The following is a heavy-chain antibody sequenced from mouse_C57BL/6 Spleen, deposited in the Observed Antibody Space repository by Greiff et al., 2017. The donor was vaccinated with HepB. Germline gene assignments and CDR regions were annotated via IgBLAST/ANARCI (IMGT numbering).Heavy chain of an antibody. CDR2: INPSSGYT. J-gene: IGHJ3*01. CDR3: ARREDYDWFAY. Sequence: VQLVESGAELARPGASVKMSCKASGYTFTSYTMHWVKQRPGQGLEWIGYINPSSGYTKYNQKFKDKATLTADKSSSTAYMQLSSLTAEDSAVYYCARREDYDWFAYWGQGTLVTVSA. D-gene: IGHD2-4*01. CDR1: GYTFTSYT. V-gene: IGHV1-4*01.